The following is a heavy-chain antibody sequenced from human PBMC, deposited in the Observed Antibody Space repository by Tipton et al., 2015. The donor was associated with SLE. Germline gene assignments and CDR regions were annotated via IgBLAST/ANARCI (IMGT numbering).Heavy chain of an antibody. CDR1: GFTFTSYE. J-gene: IGHJ1*01. D-gene: IGHD1-26*01. CDR3: ARIFSGSYYAAWFQH. V-gene: IGHV3-48*03. Sequence: SLRLSCAASGFTFTSYEMNWVRQAPGKGLEWVLYISRSGSMIYYANSVKGRFTISRDNAKKSLYLQMKSLRAEDTAIYYCARIFSGSYYAAWFQHWGQGTVVTVSS. CDR2: ISRSGSMI.